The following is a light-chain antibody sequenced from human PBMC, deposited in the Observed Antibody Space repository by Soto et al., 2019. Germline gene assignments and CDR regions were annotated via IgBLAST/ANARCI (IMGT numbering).Light chain of an antibody. Sequence: QSLLTQPASVSVSPGKSITVSCTGTSSDVGNYKYVSWYQQHPGKAPKLMIYEVSNRPSGVSNRFSGSKSGNTASLTISGLQAEDETDYYCFSYTSSGTYVFGTGTKVTVL. J-gene: IGLJ1*01. V-gene: IGLV2-14*01. CDR2: EVS. CDR1: SSDVGNYKY. CDR3: FSYTSSGTYV.